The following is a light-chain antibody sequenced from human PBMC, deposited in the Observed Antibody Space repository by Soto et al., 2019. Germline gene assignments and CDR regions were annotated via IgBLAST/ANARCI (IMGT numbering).Light chain of an antibody. J-gene: IGLJ1*01. CDR2: EVT. CDR1: SSDVGGYNY. Sequence: QSVLTQPASVSGPPGQSITISCTGTSSDVGGYNYVSWYQHHPGKAPKLMIYEVTNRPSGVSNRFSGSKSGNTASLTISGLQAEEEADYYCSSYTTTNTYVFGTGTKVTVL. CDR3: SSYTTTNTYV. V-gene: IGLV2-14*01.